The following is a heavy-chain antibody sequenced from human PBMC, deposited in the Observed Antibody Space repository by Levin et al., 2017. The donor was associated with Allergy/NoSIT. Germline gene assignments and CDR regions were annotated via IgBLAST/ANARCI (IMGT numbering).Heavy chain of an antibody. D-gene: IGHD5-18*01. CDR2: IKTKTATP. V-gene: IGHV7-4-1*02. CDR1: GYTFTDSA. CDR3: ARRLPPYASLYGYYSYGLAY. J-gene: IGHJ4*02. Sequence: ASVKVSCRASGYTFTDSAINWVRQAPGQGLEYMGWIKTKTATPTYAQGFTGRFVFSLDTSVNTAYLEISSLKPEDSAVYYCARRLPPYASLYGYYSYGLAYWGQGTQVTVSS.